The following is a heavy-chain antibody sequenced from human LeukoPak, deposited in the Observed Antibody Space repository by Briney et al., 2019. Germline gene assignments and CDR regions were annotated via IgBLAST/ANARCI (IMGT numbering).Heavy chain of an antibody. CDR1: GFTFSSYS. J-gene: IGHJ4*02. D-gene: IGHD2-8*01. CDR3: AKYCTNGVCYDY. CDR2: ISSSSSYI. Sequence: GGSLRLSSAASGFTFSSYSMNWVRQAPGKGLEWVSSISSSSSYIYYADSVKGRFTISRDNAKNSLYLQMNSLRAEDTAVYYCAKYCTNGVCYDYWGQGTLVTVSS. V-gene: IGHV3-21*01.